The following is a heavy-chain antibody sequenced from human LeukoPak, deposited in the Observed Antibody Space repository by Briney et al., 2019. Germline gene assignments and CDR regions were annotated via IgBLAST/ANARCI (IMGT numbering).Heavy chain of an antibody. J-gene: IGHJ4*02. CDR2: IYYSGST. CDR3: ARGRKSVSARSYYYDSRGLYDY. CDR1: GGSISSSSYY. Sequence: SETLSLTCTVSGGSISSSSYYWGWIRQPPGKGLEWIGNIYYSGSTYYNPSLKSRVTISLDTSKNQFSLKLSSVTAADTAVYYCARGRKSVSARSYYYDSRGLYDYWGQGTLVTVSS. D-gene: IGHD3-22*01. V-gene: IGHV4-39*01.